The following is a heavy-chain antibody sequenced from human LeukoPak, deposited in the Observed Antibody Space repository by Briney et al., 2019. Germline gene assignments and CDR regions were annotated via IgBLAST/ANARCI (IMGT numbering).Heavy chain of an antibody. CDR3: ARGSGCSGGSCYSEWFDP. J-gene: IGHJ5*02. CDR1: GGSISSGGYS. Sequence: PSETLSLTCAVSGGSISSGGYSWSWIRQPPGKGLEWLGYIYHSGSTYYNPSLKSRVTISVDKSKNQFSLKLSSVTAADTAVYYCARGSGCSGGSCYSEWFDPWGQGTLVTVAS. CDR2: IYHSGST. D-gene: IGHD2-15*01. V-gene: IGHV4-30-2*01.